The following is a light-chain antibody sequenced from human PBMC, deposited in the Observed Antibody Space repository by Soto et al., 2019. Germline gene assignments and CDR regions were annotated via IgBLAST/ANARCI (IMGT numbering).Light chain of an antibody. CDR3: QVRESPRDYSVV. CDR2: NGR. CDR1: NIGTKG. Sequence: SYELTQPPSVSVAPGQTATITCGGANIGTKGVHWYQQKAGQAPVLVVYNGRDRPSGIPERFSGSNSGNTATLTITRVEAGDEADCYCQVRESPRDYSVVFGGGTKGTVL. V-gene: IGLV3-21*02. J-gene: IGLJ3*02.